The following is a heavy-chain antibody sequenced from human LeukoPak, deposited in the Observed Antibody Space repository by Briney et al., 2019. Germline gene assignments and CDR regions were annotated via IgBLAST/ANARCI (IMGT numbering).Heavy chain of an antibody. CDR3: AKDLASTAPRAFDY. J-gene: IGHJ4*02. CDR1: GFGFGTSA. CDR2: ISASGASL. D-gene: IGHD5-12*01. Sequence: RTGRSLRLSCAAAGFGFGTSAMSWVRQAPGKGLYWVSLISASGASLYYADSVKGRFTISRDNSKKTLYLQMNSLRAEDTALYYCAKDLASTAPRAFDYWGQGTLVTVSS. V-gene: IGHV3-23*01.